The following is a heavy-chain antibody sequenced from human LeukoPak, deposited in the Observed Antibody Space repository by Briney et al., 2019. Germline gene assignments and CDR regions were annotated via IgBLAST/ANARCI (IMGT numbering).Heavy chain of an antibody. CDR3: ARRGVGASPFDF. D-gene: IGHD1-26*01. V-gene: IGHV4-39*01. J-gene: IGHJ4*02. Sequence: SETLSLTCTVSGDSIDSSTYFWGWIRQSPGKGLEWIATIYHSGDTSYTPSLQSRVTISVDIIKNQFSLKVNSVTAADTAVYYCARRGVGASPFDFWGQGTLVTVS. CDR2: IYHSGDT. CDR1: GDSIDSSTYF.